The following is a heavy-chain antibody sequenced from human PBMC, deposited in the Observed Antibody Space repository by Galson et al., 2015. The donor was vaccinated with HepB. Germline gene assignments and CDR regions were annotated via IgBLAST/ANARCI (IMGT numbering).Heavy chain of an antibody. CDR3: ARGSSWNKVPIYFDY. D-gene: IGHD6-13*01. CDR1: GYTFTSYA. V-gene: IGHV1-3*01. CDR2: INAGNGNT. Sequence: SVKVSCKASGYTFTSYAMHWVRQAPGQRLEWMGWINAGNGNTKYSQKFQGRVTITRDTSASTAYMELSSLRSEDTAVYYCARGSSWNKVPIYFDYWGQGTLVTVSS. J-gene: IGHJ4*02.